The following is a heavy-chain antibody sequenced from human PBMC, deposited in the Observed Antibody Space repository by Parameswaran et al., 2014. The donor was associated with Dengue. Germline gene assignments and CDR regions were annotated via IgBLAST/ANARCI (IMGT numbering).Heavy chain of an antibody. Sequence: VRQMPGKGLEWMGIIYPGDSDTKYSPSFQGQVTISVDKSIRTAYLQWSSLKASDTAMYYCARLQDYYYNALDVWGQGTLVTVSS. V-gene: IGHV5-51*01. CDR2: IYPGDSDT. CDR3: ARLQDYYYNALDV. J-gene: IGHJ6*02.